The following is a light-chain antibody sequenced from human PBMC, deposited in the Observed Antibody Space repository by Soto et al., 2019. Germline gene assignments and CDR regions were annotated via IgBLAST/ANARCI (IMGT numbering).Light chain of an antibody. V-gene: IGKV3-11*01. CDR2: DAS. J-gene: IGKJ4*01. CDR1: QSVSSY. CDR3: QQRSNWLT. Sequence: EIVLTQSPATLSLSPGERATLSCRASQSVSSYLAWYQQKPGQAPRLLIYDASNRVTGIPARFSGSGSGTDFTLTISSLEAEDFAVYYCQQRSNWLTFGGGTKVEIK.